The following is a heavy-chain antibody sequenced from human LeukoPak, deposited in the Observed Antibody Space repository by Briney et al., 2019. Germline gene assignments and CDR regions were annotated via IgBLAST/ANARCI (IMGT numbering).Heavy chain of an antibody. D-gene: IGHD4-23*01. J-gene: IGHJ3*02. Sequence: PGGSLRLSCAASGFTVSSNYMSWVRQAPGKGLEWVSVIYSGGSTYYADSVKGRFTISRDNSKNTLYLQMNSLRAEDTAVYYCASDYGGNAPDAFDIWGQGTIVTVSS. CDR2: IYSGGST. CDR1: GFTVSSNY. V-gene: IGHV3-66*01. CDR3: ASDYGGNAPDAFDI.